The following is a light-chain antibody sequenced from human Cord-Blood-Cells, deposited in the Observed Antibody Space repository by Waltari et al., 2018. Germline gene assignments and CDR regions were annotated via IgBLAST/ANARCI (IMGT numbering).Light chain of an antibody. CDR1: QSVSSY. V-gene: IGKV3-11*01. CDR2: DAS. CDR3: QQRSNWPFT. Sequence: EIVLTQSPATLSLSPGERATLSCRASQSVSSYLAWYQQKPGQAPRLLIYDASNRATGIPARFSGSGSGTDFTLTISSLEPEDFAGYYCQQRSNWPFTLGPGTKVDIK. J-gene: IGKJ3*01.